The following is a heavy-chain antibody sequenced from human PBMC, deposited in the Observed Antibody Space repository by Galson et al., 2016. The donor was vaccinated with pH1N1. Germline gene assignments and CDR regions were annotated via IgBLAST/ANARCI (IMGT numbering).Heavy chain of an antibody. CDR1: GFPFSDYW. CDR3: ARNWGGIDY. V-gene: IGHV3-74*01. Sequence: SLRLSCAASGFPFSDYWMHWVRQAPGKGLDWVARIDNDGRGTSHADSVRGRFAISRDTAENMLYLQMNSLRTEDAAVYYCARNWGGIDYWGQGALVTVSS. J-gene: IGHJ4*02. CDR2: IDNDGRGT. D-gene: IGHD3-16*01.